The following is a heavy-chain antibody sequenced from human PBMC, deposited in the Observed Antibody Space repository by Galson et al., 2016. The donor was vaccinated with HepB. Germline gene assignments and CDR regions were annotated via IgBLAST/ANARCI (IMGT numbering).Heavy chain of an antibody. CDR2: MFYSGRT. V-gene: IGHV4-59*01. D-gene: IGHD2-21*01. Sequence: SETLSLTCAVSGDSISGAYSWSWIRQSPGRPLEWIGYMFYSGRTIYNPSLKSRVTISIDASNNQFSLKLTSVTAADTAIYYGARDAGGVVVGRTWLFDFWGQGILVTVSS. CDR3: ARDAGGVVVGRTWLFDF. J-gene: IGHJ4*02. CDR1: GDSISGAYS.